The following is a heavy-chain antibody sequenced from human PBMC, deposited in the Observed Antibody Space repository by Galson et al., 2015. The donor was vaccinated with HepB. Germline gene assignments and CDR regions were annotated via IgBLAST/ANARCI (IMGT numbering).Heavy chain of an antibody. CDR3: AKAGLDPEVLFSFHY. D-gene: IGHD1-14*01. CDR2: ISYDGTNR. V-gene: IGHV3-30*18. Sequence: SLRLSCAASGFTFSTYVMHWVRQCPGGGLEWAAGISYDGTNRFYADSVKGRFTVSRYNSTNTLSLQMNSLRADDTAVYYCAKAGLDPEVLFSFHYWGLGTLVTVSS. J-gene: IGHJ4*02. CDR1: GFTFSTYV.